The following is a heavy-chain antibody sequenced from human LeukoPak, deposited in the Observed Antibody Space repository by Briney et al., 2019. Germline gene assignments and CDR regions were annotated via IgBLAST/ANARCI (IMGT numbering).Heavy chain of an antibody. CDR1: GFPFGSNW. J-gene: IGHJ4*02. CDR2: INSDGSST. D-gene: IGHD4-17*01. Sequence: GGPLKLSCAPPGFPFGSNWRPWAPQAPGRGRVWVSRINSDGSSTSYADSVKGRFTISRDNAKNTLYLQMNSLRAEDTAVYYCAGGKATVKDYWGQGTLVTVSS. V-gene: IGHV3-74*01. CDR3: AGGKATVKDY.